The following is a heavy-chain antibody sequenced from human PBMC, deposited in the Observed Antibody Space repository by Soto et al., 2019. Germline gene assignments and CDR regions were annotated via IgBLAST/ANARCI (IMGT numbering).Heavy chain of an antibody. Sequence: PSETLSLTCTVSGGSISSGGYYWSWIRQHPGKGLEWIGYIYYSGSTYYNPSLKSRVTISVDTSKNQFSLKLSSVTAADTAVYYCARSSPATMVRVYFDYWGQGTLVTVSS. CDR3: ARSSPATMVRVYFDY. J-gene: IGHJ4*02. CDR1: GGSISSGGYY. V-gene: IGHV4-31*03. CDR2: IYYSGST. D-gene: IGHD3-10*01.